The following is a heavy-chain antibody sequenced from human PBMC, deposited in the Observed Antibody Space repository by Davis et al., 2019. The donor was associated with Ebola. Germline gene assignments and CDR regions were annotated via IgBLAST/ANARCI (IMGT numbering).Heavy chain of an antibody. D-gene: IGHD3-16*01. CDR1: GFTSSSYS. J-gene: IGHJ4*02. Sequence: ESLKIPCAASGFTSSSYSMNWVRQAPGKGLEGVSSISSSSSYIYYDDSVKGRFTISRDNAKNSLYLQMNSLRAEDTAVYYCARRGHVMITFGETTDYFDYWGQGTLVTVSS. CDR2: ISSSSSYI. CDR3: ARRGHVMITFGETTDYFDY. V-gene: IGHV3-21*01.